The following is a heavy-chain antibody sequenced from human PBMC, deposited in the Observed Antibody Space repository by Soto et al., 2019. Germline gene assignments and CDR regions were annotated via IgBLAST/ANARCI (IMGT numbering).Heavy chain of an antibody. Sequence: QVQLVESGGGVVQPGRSLRLSCAASGFTFSSYAMHWVRQAPGKGLEWVAVISYDGSNKYYEDSVKVRFTISRDNYKNTLYLQMNSLRAEDTAVYSCAREAPAYKLSPGMDVWGPGTTVTVSS. CDR1: GFTFSSYA. J-gene: IGHJ6*02. CDR2: ISYDGSNK. D-gene: IGHD1-1*01. V-gene: IGHV3-30-3*01. CDR3: AREAPAYKLSPGMDV.